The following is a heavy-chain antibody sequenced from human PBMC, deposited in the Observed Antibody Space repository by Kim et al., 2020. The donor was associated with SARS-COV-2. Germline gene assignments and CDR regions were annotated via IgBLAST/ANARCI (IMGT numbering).Heavy chain of an antibody. V-gene: IGHV1-18*01. J-gene: IGHJ3*02. CDR3: ARDYGAFDI. Sequence: GNTNYAQKLQGRVTMTTDTSTSTAYMELRSLRSDDTAVYYCARDYGAFDIWGQGTMVTVSS. D-gene: IGHD4-17*01. CDR2: GNT.